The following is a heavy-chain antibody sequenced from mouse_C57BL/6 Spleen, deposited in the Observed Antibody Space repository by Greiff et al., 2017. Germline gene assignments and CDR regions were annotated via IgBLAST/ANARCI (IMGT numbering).Heavy chain of an antibody. CDR3: ASGGTVLCSTKARFAY. CDR1: GYTFTSYW. D-gene: IGHD1-1*01. V-gene: IGHV1-64*01. CDR2: IHPNSGST. Sequence: QVQLQQSGAELVKPGASVKLSCKASGYTFTSYWMHWVKQRPGQGLEWIGMIHPNSGSTNYNEKFKSTATLTVDKSSSTAYMQLSSLTSEDSAVYYVASGGTVLCSTKARFAYWGQGTLVTVSA. J-gene: IGHJ3*01.